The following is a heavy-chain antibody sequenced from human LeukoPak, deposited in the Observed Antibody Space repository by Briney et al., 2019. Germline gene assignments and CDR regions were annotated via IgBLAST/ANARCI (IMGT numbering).Heavy chain of an antibody. CDR3: AKDGAVVMVAANPHSPLDQ. D-gene: IGHD2-15*01. Sequence: GESLRLSCVASRFTFGAYAMHWVRQAPGKGLEWVAFIRYDEIKKYYADSVKGRFTISRDNSKNTLYLQMNSLREEDTAVYYCAKDGAVVMVAANPHSPLDQWGQGTLVTVSS. CDR1: RFTFGAYA. V-gene: IGHV3-30*02. CDR2: IRYDEIKK. J-gene: IGHJ4*02.